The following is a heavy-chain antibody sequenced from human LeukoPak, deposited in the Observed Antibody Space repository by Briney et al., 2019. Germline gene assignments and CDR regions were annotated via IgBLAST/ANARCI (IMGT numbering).Heavy chain of an antibody. Sequence: PSGTLPLTCAVSGGSISSSNWWSWVRQPPGKGLEWIGEIYHSGSTNYNPSLKSRVTISVDKSKNQFSLKLSSVTAADTAVYYCAREGAVAGHYYYGMDVWGKGTTVTVSS. J-gene: IGHJ6*04. CDR2: IYHSGST. V-gene: IGHV4-4*02. D-gene: IGHD6-19*01. CDR1: GGSISSSNW. CDR3: AREGAVAGHYYYGMDV.